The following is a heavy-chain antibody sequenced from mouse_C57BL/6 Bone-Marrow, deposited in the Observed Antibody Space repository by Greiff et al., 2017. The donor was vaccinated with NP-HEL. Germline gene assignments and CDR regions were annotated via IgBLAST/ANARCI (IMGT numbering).Heavy chain of an antibody. V-gene: IGHV1-15*01. CDR1: GYTFTDYE. Sequence: VKLQESGAELVRPGASVTLSCKASGYTFTDYEMHWVKQTPVHGLEWIGAIDPETGGTAYNQKFKGKAILTADKSSSTAYMELRSLTSEDSAVYYCTRPIYYDYALGYWGQGTTLTVSS. D-gene: IGHD2-4*01. J-gene: IGHJ2*01. CDR2: IDPETGGT. CDR3: TRPIYYDYALGY.